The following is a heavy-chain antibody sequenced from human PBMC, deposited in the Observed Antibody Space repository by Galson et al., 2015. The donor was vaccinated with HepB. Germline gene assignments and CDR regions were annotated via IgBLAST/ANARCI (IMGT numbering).Heavy chain of an antibody. V-gene: IGHV4-31*03. CDR1: GGSISTDGTY. CDR3: ARGDDSSGLDY. Sequence: TLSLTCTVSGGSISTDGTYWSWIRQHPGKGLEWIGYIYNTGSTYYNPSLESRLTISVDTSTNHFSLKLSTVTAADTAVYYCARGDDSSGLDYWGQGTLVTVSS. J-gene: IGHJ4*02. D-gene: IGHD3-22*01. CDR2: IYNTGST.